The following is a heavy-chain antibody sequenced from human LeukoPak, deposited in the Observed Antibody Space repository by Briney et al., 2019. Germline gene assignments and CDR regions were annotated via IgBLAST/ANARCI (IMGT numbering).Heavy chain of an antibody. V-gene: IGHV4-39*01. CDR2: IYYSGST. D-gene: IGHD3-10*01. CDR1: GGSISSSSYY. CDR3: ARLAGGYGSGSYYKSHFDY. J-gene: IGHJ4*02. Sequence: SETLSLTCTVSGGSISSSSYYWGWIRQPPGKGLEWIGSIYYSGSTYYNPSLKSRVTISVDTSENQFSLKLSSVTAADTAVYYCARLAGGYGSGSYYKSHFDYWGQGTLVTVSS.